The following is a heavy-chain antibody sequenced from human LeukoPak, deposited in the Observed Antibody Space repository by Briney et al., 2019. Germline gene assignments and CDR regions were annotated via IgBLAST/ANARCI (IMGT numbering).Heavy chain of an antibody. D-gene: IGHD2-21*01. CDR3: VGSRRAIPSESYPRNFDY. V-gene: IGHV3-23*01. Sequence: PGGSLRLSCAASGFTFATYGMNWVRQAPGKGLEWVSSVSGSGLSTYSADSVKGRFTISRDNSKSSLYLQMNILRVEDTAVYFCVGSRRAIPSESYPRNFDYWGQGTLVTVSS. CDR1: GFTFATYG. CDR2: VSGSGLST. J-gene: IGHJ4*02.